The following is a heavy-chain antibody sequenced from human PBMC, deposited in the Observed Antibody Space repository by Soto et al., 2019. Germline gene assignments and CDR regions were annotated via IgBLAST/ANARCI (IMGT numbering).Heavy chain of an antibody. V-gene: IGHV3-23*01. CDR2: ISGSGSNT. CDR3: GRGYCTGSSCPRAHYGLDV. D-gene: IGHD2-2*01. J-gene: IGHJ6*02. CDR1: GFTSSSYA. Sequence: GGSLRLSCAASGFTSSSYAMSWVRQAPGKGLEWVSAISGSGSNTYYADSVKGRFTISRDNSKNTLFLQMNSLRAEDTAVYYCGRGYCTGSSCPRAHYGLDVWGQGTTVTVSS.